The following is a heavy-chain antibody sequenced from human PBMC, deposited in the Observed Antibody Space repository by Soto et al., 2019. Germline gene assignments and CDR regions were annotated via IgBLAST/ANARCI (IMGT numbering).Heavy chain of an antibody. CDR2: IYHSGST. J-gene: IGHJ6*02. CDR1: GGSISSSNW. D-gene: IGHD5-18*01. V-gene: IGHV4-4*02. Sequence: SETLSLTCAVSGGSISSSNWWSWVRQPPGKGLEWIGEIYHSGSTNYNPSHKSRVTISVDKSENQFSLKLSSVTAADTAVYYCARVGYSSHGMDVWGQGTTVTVSS. CDR3: ARVGYSSHGMDV.